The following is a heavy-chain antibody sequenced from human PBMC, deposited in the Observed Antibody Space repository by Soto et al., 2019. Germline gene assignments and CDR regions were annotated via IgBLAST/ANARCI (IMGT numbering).Heavy chain of an antibody. CDR3: ATPRRIGYSSGWYEEDYYYYGMDV. CDR2: INHSGST. D-gene: IGHD6-19*01. V-gene: IGHV4-34*01. CDR1: GGSFSGYY. Sequence: PXATLSLTSAAYGGSFSGYYGSWIRQPPGKGLEWIGEINHSGSTNYNPSLKSRVTISVDMSKNQFSLKLSSVTAADAAVYYCATPRRIGYSSGWYEEDYYYYGMDVWGQGTTVTVSS. J-gene: IGHJ6*02.